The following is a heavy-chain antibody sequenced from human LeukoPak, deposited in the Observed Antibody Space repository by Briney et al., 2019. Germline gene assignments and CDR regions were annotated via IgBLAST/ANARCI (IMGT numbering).Heavy chain of an antibody. Sequence: ASVKVSCKASGYTFTSYDINWVRQATGQGLEWMGWMNPNSGNTGYAQKFQGRVTITRNTSISTAYMELRSLRSDDTAVYYCARDRDIVVVVAATPDYFDYWGQGTLVTVSS. D-gene: IGHD2-15*01. V-gene: IGHV1-8*03. J-gene: IGHJ4*02. CDR3: ARDRDIVVVVAATPDYFDY. CDR2: MNPNSGNT. CDR1: GYTFTSYD.